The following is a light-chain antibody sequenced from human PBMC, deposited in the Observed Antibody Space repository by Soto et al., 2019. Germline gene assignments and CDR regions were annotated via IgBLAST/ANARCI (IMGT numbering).Light chain of an antibody. CDR2: DAS. CDR1: QSVGSY. J-gene: IGKJ2*01. Sequence: EIVLTQSPATLSLSPGERATLSCRASQSVGSYLSWYQQKPAQAPRLLIYDASNSAPGIPARCSGSGSGTDFTLTTSSLEPEDFAVYYYQQRRNWPIYTFGQGTKLEIK. CDR3: QQRRNWPIYT. V-gene: IGKV3-11*01.